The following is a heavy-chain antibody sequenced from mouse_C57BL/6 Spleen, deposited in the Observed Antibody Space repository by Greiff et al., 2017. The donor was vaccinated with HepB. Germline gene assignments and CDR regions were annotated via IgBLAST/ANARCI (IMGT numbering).Heavy chain of an antibody. CDR1: GFTFTDYY. J-gene: IGHJ2*01. Sequence: VQLQQSGPVLVKPGPSVKLSCKASGFTFTDYYMDWVTQSHGLSLEWIGLVYPYTGGTSYNQKFKGKATLTVDTSSSTAYMELNGLTSEDSAGYDFAVGYGFDYWGQGTTLTVSS. CDR2: VYPYTGGT. CDR3: AVGYGFDY. D-gene: IGHD3-1*01. V-gene: IGHV1-36*01.